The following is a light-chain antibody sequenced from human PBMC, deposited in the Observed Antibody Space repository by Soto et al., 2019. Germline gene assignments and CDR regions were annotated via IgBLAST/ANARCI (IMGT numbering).Light chain of an antibody. Sequence: IVWTQSPGTLSLSPGERATLSCRASQSVSRGYLAWYQQKPGQAPRLLIYGASSRATGIPDRFSGSGSETDFTLTISRLEPEEFAVYYCQQYTISPPLTFGGGTKVEIK. CDR1: QSVSRGY. CDR3: QQYTISPPLT. CDR2: GAS. J-gene: IGKJ4*01. V-gene: IGKV3-20*01.